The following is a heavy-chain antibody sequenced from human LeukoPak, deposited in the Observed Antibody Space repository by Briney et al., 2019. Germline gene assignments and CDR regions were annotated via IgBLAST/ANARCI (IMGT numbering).Heavy chain of an antibody. V-gene: IGHV4-39*07. CDR1: GGSISSSSYY. CDR3: ARALWLGEFTEVFDI. J-gene: IGHJ3*02. CDR2: IYYSGST. D-gene: IGHD3-10*01. Sequence: PSETLSLTCTVSGGSISSSSYYWGWIRQPPGKGLEWIGSIYYSGSTYYNPSLKSRVTISVDTSKNQFSLKLNSVTAADTAVYYCARALWLGEFTEVFDIWGQGTMVTVSS.